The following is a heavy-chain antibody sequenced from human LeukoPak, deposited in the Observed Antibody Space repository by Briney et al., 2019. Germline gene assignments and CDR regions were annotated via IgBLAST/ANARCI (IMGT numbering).Heavy chain of an antibody. V-gene: IGHV3-66*01. CDR3: ARSREAYYDILTGYYHSFDY. D-gene: IGHD3-9*01. J-gene: IGHJ4*02. Sequence: GGSLRLSCAASGFTVSNSYINWVRQAPGKGLEWVSIIYSGGNTHYADSVKGRFTISRDNAKNSLYLQMNSLRAEDTAVYYCARSREAYYDILTGYYHSFDYWGQGTLVTVSS. CDR1: GFTVSNSY. CDR2: IYSGGNT.